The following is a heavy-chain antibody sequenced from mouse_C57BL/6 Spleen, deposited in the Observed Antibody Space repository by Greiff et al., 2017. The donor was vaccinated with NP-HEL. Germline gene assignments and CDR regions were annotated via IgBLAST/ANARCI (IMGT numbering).Heavy chain of an antibody. CDR1: GFNIKDDY. CDR2: IDPENGDT. D-gene: IGHD3-1*01. V-gene: IGHV14-4*01. J-gene: IGHJ3*01. Sequence: EVKLEESGAELVRPGASVKLSCTASGFNIKDDYMHWVKQRPEQGLEWIGWIDPENGDTEYASKFQGKATITADTSSNTAYLQLSSLTSEDTAVYYCTTSGHSSGYGFAYWGQGTLVTVSA. CDR3: TTSGHSSGYGFAY.